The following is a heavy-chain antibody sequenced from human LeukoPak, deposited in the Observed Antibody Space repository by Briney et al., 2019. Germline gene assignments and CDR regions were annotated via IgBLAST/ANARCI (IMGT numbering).Heavy chain of an antibody. Sequence: SETLSLTCAVYGGSFSGYYWSWIRQPPGKGLEWIGEINHSGSTNYNPSLKSRVTISVDTSKNQFSLKLSSVTAADTAVYYCARRITMVRGVMGWFDPWGQGTLVTVSS. CDR1: GGSFSGYY. V-gene: IGHV4-34*01. CDR3: ARRITMVRGVMGWFDP. J-gene: IGHJ5*02. CDR2: INHSGST. D-gene: IGHD3-10*01.